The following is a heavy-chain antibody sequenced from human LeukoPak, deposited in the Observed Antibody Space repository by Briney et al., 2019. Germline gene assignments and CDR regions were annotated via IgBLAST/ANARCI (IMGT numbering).Heavy chain of an antibody. V-gene: IGHV1-58*02. Sequence: ASVKVSCKASGFTFTSSAMQWVRQARGQRLEWIGWIVVGSGNTNYAQKFQERITITRDMSTSTAYMELSSLRSEDTAVYYCAATARRQAVAGSPFDYWGQGTLVTVSS. J-gene: IGHJ4*02. CDR1: GFTFTSSA. CDR2: IVVGSGNT. D-gene: IGHD6-19*01. CDR3: AATARRQAVAGSPFDY.